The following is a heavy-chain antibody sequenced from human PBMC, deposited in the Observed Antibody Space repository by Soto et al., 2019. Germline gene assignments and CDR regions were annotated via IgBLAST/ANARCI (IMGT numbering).Heavy chain of an antibody. CDR1: GFTFSSYW. CDR3: ARERVCGGDCYPQYYYGMDV. J-gene: IGHJ6*02. V-gene: IGHV3-74*01. CDR2: INSDGSST. Sequence: GGSLRLSCAASGFTFSSYWMHWVRQAPGKGLVWVSRINSDGSSTSYADSVKGRFTISRDNAKNTLYLQMNSLRAEDTAVYYCARERVCGGDCYPQYYYGMDVWGQGTTVTVSS. D-gene: IGHD2-21*02.